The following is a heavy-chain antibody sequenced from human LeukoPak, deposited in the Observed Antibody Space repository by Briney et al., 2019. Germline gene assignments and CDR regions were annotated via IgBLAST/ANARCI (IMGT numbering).Heavy chain of an antibody. CDR3: AKGSSGYYYDNWFDP. J-gene: IGHJ5*02. CDR2: ISGSGSST. CDR1: GFTFSNYA. D-gene: IGHD3-22*01. V-gene: IGHV3-23*01. Sequence: PGGSLRLSCAASGFTFSNYAMTWVRQAPGKGLEGVSCISGSGSSTYDAASVKGRFTISRDNSKNTLYLQMNSLRAEDTAVYYCAKGSSGYYYDNWFDPWGQGTLVTVSS.